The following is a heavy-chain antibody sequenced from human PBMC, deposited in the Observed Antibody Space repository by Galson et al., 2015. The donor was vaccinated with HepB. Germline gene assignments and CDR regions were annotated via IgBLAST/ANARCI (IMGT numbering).Heavy chain of an antibody. CDR3: ARAPPPDY. V-gene: IGHV3-48*03. CDR2: ISSSGSTI. Sequence: SLRLSCAASGSTFSSYEMNWVRQAPGKGLEWVSYISSSGSTIYYADSVKGRFTISRDNAKNSLYLQMNSLGAEDTAVYYCARAPPPDYWGQGTLVTVSS. J-gene: IGHJ4*02. CDR1: GSTFSSYE.